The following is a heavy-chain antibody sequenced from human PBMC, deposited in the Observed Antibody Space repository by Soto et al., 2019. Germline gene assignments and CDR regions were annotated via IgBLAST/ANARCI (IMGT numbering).Heavy chain of an antibody. Sequence: SVKVSCKASGGTFSSYAISWVRQAPGQGLEWMGGIIPIFGTANYAQKFQGRVTITADESTSTAYMELSSLRSEDTAVYYCAKHSSGWQIFDYWGQGTLVTVSS. CDR2: IIPIFGTA. J-gene: IGHJ4*02. CDR1: GGTFSSYA. D-gene: IGHD6-19*01. CDR3: AKHSSGWQIFDY. V-gene: IGHV1-69*13.